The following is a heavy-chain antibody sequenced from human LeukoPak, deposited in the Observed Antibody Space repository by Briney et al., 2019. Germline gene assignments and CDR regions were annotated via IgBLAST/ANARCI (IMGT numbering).Heavy chain of an antibody. CDR3: AREQYYYDNSGNTDY. D-gene: IGHD3-22*01. CDR2: IREDGTEK. V-gene: IGHV3-7*03. J-gene: IGHJ4*02. CDR1: GFTFSGAW. Sequence: GGSLRLSCTASGFTFSGAWMTWVRQAPGKGLEWVANIREDGTEKNYVDSVKGRFTISRDNAKNSLYLQMNSPRAEDTALYYCAREQYYYDNSGNTDYWGQGTLVTVSS.